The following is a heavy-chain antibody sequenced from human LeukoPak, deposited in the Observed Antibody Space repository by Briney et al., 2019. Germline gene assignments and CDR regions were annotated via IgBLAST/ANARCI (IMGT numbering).Heavy chain of an antibody. CDR3: ARDTTVTDAFDI. V-gene: IGHV1-8*01. Sequence: GASVKVACKASGYTFASYDINWVRQATGQGLEWMGWMNPNSGNTGYAQKFQGRVTMTRNTSISTAYMELSRLRSEGTAVYYCARDTTVTDAFDIWGQRTMVTVSS. CDR2: MNPNSGNT. CDR1: GYTFASYD. J-gene: IGHJ3*02. D-gene: IGHD4-17*01.